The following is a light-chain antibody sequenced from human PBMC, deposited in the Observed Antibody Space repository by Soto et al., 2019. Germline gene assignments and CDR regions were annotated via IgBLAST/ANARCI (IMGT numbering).Light chain of an antibody. CDR1: QSISNY. V-gene: IGKV1-39*01. CDR2: AAA. J-gene: IGKJ1*01. Sequence: DIQMTQSPSSLSASVGDRVTITCRASQSISNYLNWYEQKSGKAPKLLIYAAAILKTGVPSRFSGSGSGTDSTITISSLQPEDFTTYYCQQSYSTPRTFGQGTKVEIK. CDR3: QQSYSTPRT.